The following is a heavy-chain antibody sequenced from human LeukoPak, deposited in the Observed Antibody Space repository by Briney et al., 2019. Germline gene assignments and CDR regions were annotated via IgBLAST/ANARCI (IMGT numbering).Heavy chain of an antibody. J-gene: IGHJ3*02. CDR2: IFPSGGEI. Sequence: GGSLRLSCAASGFTFSTFAMIWVRQPPGKGLEWVSSIFPSGGEIHYADSVRGRFTISRDNSKSTLSLQMNSLRAEDTAVYYCARQSSPRDAFDIWGQGTMVTVSS. CDR1: GFTFSTFA. D-gene: IGHD2-15*01. CDR3: ARQSSPRDAFDI. V-gene: IGHV3-23*01.